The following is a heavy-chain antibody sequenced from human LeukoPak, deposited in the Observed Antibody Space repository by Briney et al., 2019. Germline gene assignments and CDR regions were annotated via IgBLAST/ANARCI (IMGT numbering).Heavy chain of an antibody. V-gene: IGHV4-39*01. CDR3: ARHPTDDILTGYRYYFDY. CDR1: GGSISNFY. CDR2: IYYSGST. D-gene: IGHD3-9*01. Sequence: ETLSLTCSVSGGSISNFYWGWIRQPPGKGLEWIGSIYYSGSTYYNPSLKSRVTISVDTSKNQFSLKLSSVTAADTAVYYCARHPTDDILTGYRYYFDYWGQGTLVTVSS. J-gene: IGHJ4*02.